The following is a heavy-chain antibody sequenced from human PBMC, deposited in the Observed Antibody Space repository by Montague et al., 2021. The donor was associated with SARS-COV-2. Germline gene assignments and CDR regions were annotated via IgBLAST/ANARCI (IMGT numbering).Heavy chain of an antibody. J-gene: IGHJ3*02. CDR1: GYIFSSYS. Sequence: SVKVSRKASGYIFSSYSISWVRQAPGQGLEWMGWISTYDYKTNYAQMVQGRVTVTTDTSTSTVYMELRSLRSDDTAVYYCARDWYCRGGRCHNTFDIWGQGTLVTVSS. V-gene: IGHV1-18*01. D-gene: IGHD2-15*01. CDR2: ISTYDYKT. CDR3: ARDWYCRGGRCHNTFDI.